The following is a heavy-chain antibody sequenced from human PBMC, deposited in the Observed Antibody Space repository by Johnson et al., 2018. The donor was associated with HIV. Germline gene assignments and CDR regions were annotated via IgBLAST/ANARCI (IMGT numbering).Heavy chain of an antibody. V-gene: IGHV3-30*04. CDR2: ISYDGSNK. CDR3: ARDQAIVGVVLASDAFDI. J-gene: IGHJ3*02. D-gene: IGHD3-3*01. Sequence: QVQLVESGGGVVQPGRSLRLSCAASGFTFTTYAMHWVRQAPGKGLEWVAVISYDGSNKYYADSVKGRFTISRDNSKNTLYLQMNSLRAEDTAVYYCARDQAIVGVVLASDAFDIWGQGTMVTVSS. CDR1: GFTFTTYA.